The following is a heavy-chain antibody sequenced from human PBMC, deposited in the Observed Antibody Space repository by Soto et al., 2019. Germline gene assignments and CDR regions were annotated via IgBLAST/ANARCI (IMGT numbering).Heavy chain of an antibody. J-gene: IGHJ4*02. V-gene: IGHV4-39*01. Sequence: SETPSLTCTVSGGSISSSSYYWGWIRQPPGKGLEWIGSIYYSGSTYYNPSLKSRVTISVDTSKNQFSLKLSSVTAADTAVYYCARSPGSDYYGSGSYPPDYWGQGTLVTVSS. CDR2: IYYSGST. CDR1: GGSISSSSYY. CDR3: ARSPGSDYYGSGSYPPDY. D-gene: IGHD3-10*01.